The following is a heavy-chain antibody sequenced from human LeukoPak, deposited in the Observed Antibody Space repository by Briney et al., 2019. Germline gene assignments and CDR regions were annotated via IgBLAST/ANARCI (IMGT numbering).Heavy chain of an antibody. Sequence: GGSLRLSCAASGFTFSSYEMNWVRQAPGKGLEWVSYISGSGSTIYYADSVQGRFTISRDNAKNSLYLQMNSLRAEDTAVYYCARDPQDNYAHFDYWGQGALVTVSS. D-gene: IGHD5-18*01. CDR3: ARDPQDNYAHFDY. V-gene: IGHV3-48*03. CDR2: ISGSGSTI. J-gene: IGHJ4*02. CDR1: GFTFSSYE.